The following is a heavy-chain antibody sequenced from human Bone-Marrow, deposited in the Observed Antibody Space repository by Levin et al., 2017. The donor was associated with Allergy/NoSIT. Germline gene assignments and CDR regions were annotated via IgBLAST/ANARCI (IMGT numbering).Heavy chain of an antibody. D-gene: IGHD3-10*01. V-gene: IGHV3-11*03. J-gene: IGHJ4*02. Sequence: GESLKISCAASGFIFSDYSMNWIRQAPGKGLEWISHISKSGTYTNYADSVKGRFTISRDNAKSSLYLQMNSLRGEDTAVYYCARRGGEVSGNEGADYWGQGTLVTVSS. CDR2: ISKSGTYT. CDR1: GFIFSDYS. CDR3: ARRGGEVSGNEGADY.